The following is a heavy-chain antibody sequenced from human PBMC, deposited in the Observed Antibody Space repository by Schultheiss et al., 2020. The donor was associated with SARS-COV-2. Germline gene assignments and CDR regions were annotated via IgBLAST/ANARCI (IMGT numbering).Heavy chain of an antibody. CDR2: ISYSGST. Sequence: SETLSLTCTVSGGSLSSDFWSWIRQPPGKGLEWIGYISYSGSTNYNPSLKSRVTISLDTSKNQFSLKLTSVTAADTAVYYCARRKQISPLRDYYYMDVWGTGTTVTVSS. CDR3: ARRKQISPLRDYYYMDV. J-gene: IGHJ6*03. CDR1: GGSLSSDF. V-gene: IGHV4-59*08. D-gene: IGHD2-15*01.